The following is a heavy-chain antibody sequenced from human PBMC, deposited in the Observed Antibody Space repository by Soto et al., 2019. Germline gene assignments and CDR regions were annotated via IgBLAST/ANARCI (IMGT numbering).Heavy chain of an antibody. D-gene: IGHD2-15*01. CDR2: INAGNGNT. J-gene: IGHJ4*02. V-gene: IGHV1-3*01. CDR1: GYTFTNYA. CDR3: ARVYCSGGSCYSIDY. Sequence: ASVKVSCKASGYTFTNYATHWVRQAPGQRLEWMGWINAGNGNTKYSQKFQGRVTITRDTSASTAYMELSSLRSEDTAVYYCARVYCSGGSCYSIDYWGQGTLVTVSS.